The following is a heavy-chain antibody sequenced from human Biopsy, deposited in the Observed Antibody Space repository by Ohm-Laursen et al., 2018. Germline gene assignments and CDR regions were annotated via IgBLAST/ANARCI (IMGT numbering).Heavy chain of an antibody. Sequence: GASVKVSCKASGDTFSRSAFFWVRQAPGQGLVNLGRIIPIVGITNHAQTFQGRITLTADKSTFMVYMELSRLRSDDTAIYYCARGGSGSGYYGMDVWGQGATVSVSS. CDR2: IIPIVGIT. D-gene: IGHD3-10*01. V-gene: IGHV1-69*04. CDR1: GDTFSRSA. CDR3: ARGGSGSGYYGMDV. J-gene: IGHJ6*02.